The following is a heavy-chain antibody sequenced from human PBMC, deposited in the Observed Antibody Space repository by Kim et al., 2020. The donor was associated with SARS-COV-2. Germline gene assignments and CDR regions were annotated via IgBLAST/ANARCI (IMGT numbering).Heavy chain of an antibody. CDR3: ARDWVATKKPFDY. D-gene: IGHD2-15*01. Sequence: GGSLRLSCAASGFTFSSYSMNWVRQATGKGLEWVSSISSSSSYIYYADSVKGRFTISRDNAKNSLYLQMNSLRAEDTAVYYCARDWVATKKPFDYWGQGTLVTVSS. V-gene: IGHV3-21*01. J-gene: IGHJ4*02. CDR2: ISSSSSYI. CDR1: GFTFSSYS.